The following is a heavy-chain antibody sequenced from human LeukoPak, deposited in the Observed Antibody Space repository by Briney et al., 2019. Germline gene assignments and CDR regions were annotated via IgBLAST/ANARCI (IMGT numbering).Heavy chain of an antibody. CDR1: GGSISSSSYY. CDR2: IYYSGST. V-gene: IGHV4-30-4*08. CDR3: ARVKSYYFDY. J-gene: IGHJ4*02. Sequence: PSETLSLTCTVSGGSISSSSYYWSWIRQPPGKGLEWIGYIYYSGSTYYNPSLKSRVTISVNTSKNQFSLKLSSVTAADTAVYYCARVKSYYFDYWGQGTLVTVSS. D-gene: IGHD4-23*01.